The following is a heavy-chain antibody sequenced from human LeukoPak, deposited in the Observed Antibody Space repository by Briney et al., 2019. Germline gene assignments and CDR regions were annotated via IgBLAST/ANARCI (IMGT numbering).Heavy chain of an antibody. J-gene: IGHJ4*02. D-gene: IGHD3-3*01. CDR3: AKVGTYYDFWSGYSYVNY. Sequence: PGGSLRLSCAASGFTFSSYGMHWVRQAPGKGLEWVAVISYDGSNKYYADSVKGRFTISRDNSKNTLYLQMNSLRAEDTAVYYCAKVGTYYDFWSGYSYVNYWGQGTLVTVSS. V-gene: IGHV3-30*18. CDR1: GFTFSSYG. CDR2: ISYDGSNK.